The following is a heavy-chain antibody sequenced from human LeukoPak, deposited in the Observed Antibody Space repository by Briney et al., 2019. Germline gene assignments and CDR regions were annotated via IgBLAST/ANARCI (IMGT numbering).Heavy chain of an antibody. Sequence: GGSLRLSCAASGLTVRSNYMSWVRQAPGKGLEWVSVIYSGGSTYYADSVKGRFTISRDNSKNTLYLQMNSLRAEDTAVYYCAREDYGGNRNELFDYWGQGTLVTVSS. CDR2: IYSGGST. CDR1: GLTVRSNY. J-gene: IGHJ4*02. V-gene: IGHV3-66*01. D-gene: IGHD4-17*01. CDR3: AREDYGGNRNELFDY.